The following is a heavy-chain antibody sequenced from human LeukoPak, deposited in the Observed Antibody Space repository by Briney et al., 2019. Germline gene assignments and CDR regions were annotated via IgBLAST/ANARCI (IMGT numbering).Heavy chain of an antibody. CDR3: AKDGGILLWFGETYFDY. Sequence: GGSLRLSCAASGFTFSSYGMSWVRQTPGKGLEWVSGISSSGDSTHYADSVKGRFTISRDNSKNTLYLQMNSLRAEDTAVYYCAKDGGILLWFGETYFDYWGQGTLVTVSS. CDR1: GFTFSSYG. CDR2: ISSSGDST. D-gene: IGHD3-10*01. J-gene: IGHJ4*02. V-gene: IGHV3-23*01.